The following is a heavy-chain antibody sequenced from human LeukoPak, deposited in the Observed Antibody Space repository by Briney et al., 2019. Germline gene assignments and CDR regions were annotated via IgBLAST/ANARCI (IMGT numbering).Heavy chain of an antibody. D-gene: IGHD6-13*01. CDR3: AKTYSSSRARYYYYYYMDV. Sequence: PGGSLRLSCATSGFTFSSYEMNWVRQAPGKGLEWVSYISSSGSTIYYADSVKGRFTISRDSSKNTLYLQMNSLRAEDTAVYYCAKTYSSSRARYYYYYYMDVWGKGTTVTISS. CDR2: ISSSGSTI. CDR1: GFTFSSYE. V-gene: IGHV3-48*03. J-gene: IGHJ6*03.